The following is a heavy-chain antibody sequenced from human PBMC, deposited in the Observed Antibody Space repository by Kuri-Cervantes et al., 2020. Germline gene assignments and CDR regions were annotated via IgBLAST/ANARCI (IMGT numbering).Heavy chain of an antibody. V-gene: IGHV1-3*02. Sequence: ASVKVSCKASGYTFTSYAMHWVRQAPGQRLEWMGWSNAGNGNTKYSQEFQGRVTITRDTSASTAYMELSSLRSEDTAVYYCARDARPWGIVPAAIEDHYFDYWGQGTLVTVSS. CDR1: GYTFTSYA. J-gene: IGHJ4*02. D-gene: IGHD2-2*01. CDR3: ARDARPWGIVPAAIEDHYFDY. CDR2: SNAGNGNT.